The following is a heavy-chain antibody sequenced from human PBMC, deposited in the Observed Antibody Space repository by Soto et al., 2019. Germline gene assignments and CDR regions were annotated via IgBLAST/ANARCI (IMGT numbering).Heavy chain of an antibody. J-gene: IGHJ6*02. CDR1: GFTFSNYA. CDR3: ARVVDKITDYYYGMDV. V-gene: IGHV3-30-3*01. D-gene: IGHD5-12*01. Sequence: GGSLRLFCSASGFTFSNYAMHWVRQAPGEGLEWVAVISYDGGSNKYYADSVKGRFTISRDNSRNTLYLQMNSLRAEDTAVYYCARVVDKITDYYYGMDVWGQGTTVTVS. CDR2: ISYDGGSNK.